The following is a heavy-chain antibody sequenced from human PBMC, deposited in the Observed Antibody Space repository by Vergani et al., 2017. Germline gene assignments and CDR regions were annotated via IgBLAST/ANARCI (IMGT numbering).Heavy chain of an antibody. CDR3: ARDLRLLYNRFDP. CDR1: GFTFNQYG. Sequence: QVQLVESGGGVVQPGRSLRLSCAASGFTFNQYGMHWVRQAPGKGLEWVAVTWYDGNNKQYADSMKGRFTISRDNSKMRMYLQMNSLRDEDTGVYYCARDLRLLYNRFDPWGQGTLVTVSS. V-gene: IGHV3-33*01. CDR2: TWYDGNNK. D-gene: IGHD1-14*01. J-gene: IGHJ5*02.